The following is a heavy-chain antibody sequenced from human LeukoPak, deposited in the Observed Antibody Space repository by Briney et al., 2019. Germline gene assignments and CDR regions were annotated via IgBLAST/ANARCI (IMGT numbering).Heavy chain of an antibody. J-gene: IGHJ5*02. Sequence: ASVKVSCKSSGYTFTSYAMNWVRQAPGQGLEWMGWINTNTGNPTYAQGFTGRFVFSLDTSVSTAYLQISSLKAEDTAGYYCARSGELYYDILTDYPNWVDPWGQGTLVTVSS. D-gene: IGHD3-9*01. CDR3: ARSGELYYDILTDYPNWVDP. CDR2: INTNTGNP. CDR1: GYTFTSYA. V-gene: IGHV7-4-1*02.